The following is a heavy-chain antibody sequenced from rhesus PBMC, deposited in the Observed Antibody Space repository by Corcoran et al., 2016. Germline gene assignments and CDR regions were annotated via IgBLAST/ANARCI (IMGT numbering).Heavy chain of an antibody. CDR2: VTRGRCNT. Sequence: EVQLVESGGGLAKPGGSLRLSCAASGFTFSSYWMNWVRQTPGKGVEWILAVTRGRCNTYHAYSVKGRFTMPRDNSKNTLSLQMNSLRAEDTAVYYCAKVSGCTGSGCLWAFDYWGQGVLVTVSS. J-gene: IGHJ4*01. D-gene: IGHD2-21*01. V-gene: IGHV3S42*01. CDR1: GFTFSSYW. CDR3: AKVSGCTGSGCLWAFDY.